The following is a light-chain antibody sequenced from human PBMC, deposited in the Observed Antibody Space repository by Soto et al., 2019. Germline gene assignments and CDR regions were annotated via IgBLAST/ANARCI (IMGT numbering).Light chain of an antibody. CDR3: QQYNSYALT. V-gene: IGKV1-5*03. CDR1: RTVSNW. CDR2: RAS. Sequence: DIKMTQSPSILSASVGDRVTITFRASRTVSNWLAWYQHQPGRAPRLLISRASTLESGVPPRFSGSGFGTEFTRTIDSLQPDDFGTYYCQQYNSYALTFGQGTRLEIK. J-gene: IGKJ5*01.